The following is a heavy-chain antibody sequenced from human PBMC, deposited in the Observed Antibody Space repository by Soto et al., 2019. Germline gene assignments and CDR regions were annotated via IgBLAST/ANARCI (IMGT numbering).Heavy chain of an antibody. CDR3: TMDSGCRRSSLYFAS. J-gene: IGHJ4*02. Sequence: EVQLVESGGGLVKPGGSLRLSCAASGFTFSNAWMTWVRQAPGKGLEWVGRINSKTDGGTIDYAAPVKGRFTVSRDDAETTLYLPSNRLKIEDTAVYYCTMDSGCRRSSLYFASWGQGTQVTVSS. V-gene: IGHV3-15*01. CDR2: INSKTDGGTI. D-gene: IGHD6-6*01. CDR1: GFTFSNAW.